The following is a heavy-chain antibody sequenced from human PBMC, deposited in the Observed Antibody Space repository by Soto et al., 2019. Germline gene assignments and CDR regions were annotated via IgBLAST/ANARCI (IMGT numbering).Heavy chain of an antibody. CDR1: GGSISSGGYY. Sequence: QVQLQESGPGLVKPSQTLSLTCTFSGGSISSGGYYWNWIRQHPGKCLEWIGDIYYTGSTHYNPSLKSRVTITVDTSTNQFALKLSSVTAADTAVYYCARDQLSVTTGSLDYYYMDVWGKGTTVTVSS. CDR3: ARDQLSVTTGSLDYYYMDV. CDR2: IYYTGST. J-gene: IGHJ6*03. D-gene: IGHD4-17*01. V-gene: IGHV4-31*03.